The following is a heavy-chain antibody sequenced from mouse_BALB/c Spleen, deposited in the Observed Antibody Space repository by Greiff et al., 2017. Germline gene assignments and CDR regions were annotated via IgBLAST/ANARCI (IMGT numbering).Heavy chain of an antibody. V-gene: IGHV5-6-5*01. D-gene: IGHD2-4*01. Sequence: DVKLQESGGGLVKPGGSLKLSCAASGFTFSSYAMSWVRQTPEKRLEWVASISSGGSTYYPDSVKGRFTISRDNARNILYLQMSSLRSEDTAMYYCARHDYDWFAYWGQGTLVTVSA. CDR2: ISSGGST. J-gene: IGHJ3*01. CDR3: ARHDYDWFAY. CDR1: GFTFSSYA.